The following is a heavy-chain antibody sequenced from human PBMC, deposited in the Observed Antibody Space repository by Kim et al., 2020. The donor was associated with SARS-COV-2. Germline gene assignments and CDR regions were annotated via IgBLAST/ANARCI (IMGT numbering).Heavy chain of an antibody. J-gene: IGHJ6*02. CDR2: ISYDGSNK. D-gene: IGHD3-3*01. V-gene: IGHV3-30-3*01. Sequence: GGSLRLSCAASGFTFSTYAMHWARQAPGKGLEWVAVISYDGSNKYYADSVKGRFTISRDNSKNMLYLQLNSLRAEDTALYYCATGLSIFVVVAHYTGLDVWGPEITVTASS. CDR3: ATGLSIFVVVAHYTGLDV. CDR1: GFTFSTYA.